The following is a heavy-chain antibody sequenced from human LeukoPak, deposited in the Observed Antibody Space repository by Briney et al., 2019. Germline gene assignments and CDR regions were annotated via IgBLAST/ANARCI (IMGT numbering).Heavy chain of an antibody. Sequence: GGSLRLSCAASGFTFNNYWMNWVRQAPGKGLEWVAFIRYDGSNKYYADSVKGRFTFSRDNSKNTLYLQMNSLRAEDTALYYCAKDWDDYYGSGSYFDYWGQGTLVTVSS. CDR1: GFTFNNYW. J-gene: IGHJ4*02. D-gene: IGHD3-10*01. CDR3: AKDWDDYYGSGSYFDY. CDR2: IRYDGSNK. V-gene: IGHV3-30*02.